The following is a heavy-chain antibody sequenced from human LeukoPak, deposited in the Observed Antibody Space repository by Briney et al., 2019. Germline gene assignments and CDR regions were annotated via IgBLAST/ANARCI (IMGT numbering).Heavy chain of an antibody. CDR1: GLTFSSYG. D-gene: IGHD6-13*01. CDR2: ISYDGSNK. Sequence: PGGSLRLSCAASGLTFSSYGMHWVRQAPGKGLEWVAVISYDGSNKYYADSVKGRFTISRDNSKNTLYLQMNSLRAEDTAVYYCAKDRFWYSSSWYYFDYWGQGTLVTVSS. J-gene: IGHJ4*02. CDR3: AKDRFWYSSSWYYFDY. V-gene: IGHV3-30*18.